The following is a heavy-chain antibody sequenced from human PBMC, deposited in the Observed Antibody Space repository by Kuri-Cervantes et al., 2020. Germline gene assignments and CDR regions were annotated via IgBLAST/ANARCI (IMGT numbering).Heavy chain of an antibody. CDR1: GGSISSYY. CDR2: IYYSGST. CDR3: ARTRTRGYSYGSYYFDY. Sequence: SETLSLTCTVSGGSISSYYWSWIRQPPGKGLEWIGYIYYSGSTNYNPSLKSRVTISVDTSKNQFSLKLSSVTAADTAVYYCARTRTRGYSYGSYYFDYWGQGTLVTASS. V-gene: IGHV4-59*08. J-gene: IGHJ4*02. D-gene: IGHD5-18*01.